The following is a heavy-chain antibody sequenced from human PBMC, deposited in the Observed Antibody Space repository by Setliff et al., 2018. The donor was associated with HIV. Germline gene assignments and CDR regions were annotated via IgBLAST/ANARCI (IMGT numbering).Heavy chain of an antibody. V-gene: IGHV3-48*01. D-gene: IGHD6-13*01. CDR3: ARDCRVGWVFTYGMDV. CDR1: GFVVSSNH. CDR2: ISRGSSII. J-gene: IGHJ6*02. Sequence: GGSLRLSCAASGFVVSSNHMSWVRQAPGKGLEWVSYISRGSSIIHYADSVKGRFTISRDNSKNTLFLQMNSLRPEDTAVYYCARDCRVGWVFTYGMDVWGQGTLVTVSS.